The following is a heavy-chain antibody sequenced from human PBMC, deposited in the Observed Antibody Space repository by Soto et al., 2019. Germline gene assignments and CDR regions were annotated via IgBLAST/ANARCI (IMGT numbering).Heavy chain of an antibody. CDR1: GGSISSYY. CDR2: IYYSGST. J-gene: IGHJ4*02. D-gene: IGHD2-15*01. CDR3: ARVGANCSGGSCYPRGYFDY. V-gene: IGHV4-59*01. Sequence: QVQLQESGPGLVKPSETLSLTCTVSGGSISSYYWSWIRQPPGKGLEWIGYIYYSGSTNYNPSLKSRVTISVDTSKSQFSLRLRSVTAADTAVYYCARVGANCSGGSCYPRGYFDYWGRGTLVTVSS.